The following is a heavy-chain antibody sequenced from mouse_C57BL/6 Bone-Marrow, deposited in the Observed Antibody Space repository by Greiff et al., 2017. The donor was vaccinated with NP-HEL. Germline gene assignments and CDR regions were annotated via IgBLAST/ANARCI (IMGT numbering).Heavy chain of an antibody. V-gene: IGHV1-50*01. CDR3: ARLRYYGGPMDY. CDR2: IDPSDSYT. CDR1: GYTFTSYW. Sequence: VQLQQPGAELVKPGASVKLSCKASGYTFTSYWMQWVKQRPGQGLEWFGEIDPSDSYTNYNQKFKGKATLTVDTSSSTAYMQLSSLTSEDSAVYYCARLRYYGGPMDYWGQGTSVTVSS. D-gene: IGHD1-2*01. J-gene: IGHJ4*01.